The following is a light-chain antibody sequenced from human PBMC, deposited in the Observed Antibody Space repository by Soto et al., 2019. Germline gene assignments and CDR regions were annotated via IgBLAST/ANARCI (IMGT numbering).Light chain of an antibody. V-gene: IGLV2-14*01. J-gene: IGLJ1*01. CDR3: SSYSTISTYV. CDR2: DVS. Sequence: QSVLTQPASVSGSPGQSLTISCTGTSSDVGGYNFVSWYQQHPGKAPKFMIYDVSNRPSGVSNRFSGSKSGNTASLTISGLQAEDEADYYCSSYSTISTYVFGTGTKVPS. CDR1: SSDVGGYNF.